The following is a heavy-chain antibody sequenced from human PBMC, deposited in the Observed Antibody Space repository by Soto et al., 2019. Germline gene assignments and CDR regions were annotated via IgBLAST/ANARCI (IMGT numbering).Heavy chain of an antibody. D-gene: IGHD2-15*01. V-gene: IGHV4-31*03. J-gene: IGHJ3*02. CDR2: IYYSGST. CDR3: ARARILGVVVAAPIDAFDI. Sequence: SETLSLTCTVSGGSISSGGYYWSWIRQHPGKGLEWIGYIYYSGSTYYNPSLKSRVTISVDTSKNQFSLKLSSVTAADTAVYYCARARILGVVVAAPIDAFDIWGQGTMVTVSS. CDR1: GGSISSGGYY.